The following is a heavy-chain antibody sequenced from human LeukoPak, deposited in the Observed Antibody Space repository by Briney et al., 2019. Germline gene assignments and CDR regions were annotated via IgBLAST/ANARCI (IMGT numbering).Heavy chain of an antibody. CDR1: GGSISSSSYY. V-gene: IGHV4-39*01. D-gene: IGHD6-6*01. CDR3: ARGLVERELYYYYYMDV. J-gene: IGHJ6*03. Sequence: SETLSLTCTVSGGSISSSSYYWGWIRQPPGKGLEWIGSIYYSGSTYYNPSLKSRVTISVDTSKNQFSLKLSSVTAADTAVYYCARGLVERELYYYYYMDVWGKGTTVTVSS. CDR2: IYYSGST.